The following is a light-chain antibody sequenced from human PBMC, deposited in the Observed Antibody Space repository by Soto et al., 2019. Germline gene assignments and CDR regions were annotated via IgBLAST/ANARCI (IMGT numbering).Light chain of an antibody. J-gene: IGKJ4*01. CDR1: QSISSW. CDR2: KAS. V-gene: IGKV1-5*03. Sequence: DIQMTQSPSTLSASVGDRVTITCRASQSISSWLAWYQQKPGKAPKLLIYKASSLESGVPSRFSGSGSGTEFTLTISSLQPDDFATYYCQQYNSYPLTFCGGISVDIK. CDR3: QQYNSYPLT.